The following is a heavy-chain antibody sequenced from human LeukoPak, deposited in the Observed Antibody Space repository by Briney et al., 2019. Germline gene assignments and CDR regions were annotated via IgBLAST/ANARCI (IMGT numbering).Heavy chain of an antibody. CDR1: GYTLTELS. Sequence: ASVKVSCKVSGYTLTELSMHWVRQAPGKGLEWMGGFDPEDGETIYAQKFQGRVTMTEDTSTGTAYMELSSLRSEGTAVYYCATGLEMATITDAFDIWGQGTMVTVSS. J-gene: IGHJ3*02. V-gene: IGHV1-24*01. D-gene: IGHD5-24*01. CDR2: FDPEDGET. CDR3: ATGLEMATITDAFDI.